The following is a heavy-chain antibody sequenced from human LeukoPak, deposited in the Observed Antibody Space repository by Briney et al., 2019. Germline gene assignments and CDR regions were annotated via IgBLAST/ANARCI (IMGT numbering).Heavy chain of an antibody. D-gene: IGHD3-16*01. V-gene: IGHV3-30*18. CDR3: AEVFYDYVWGSSIAPDAFDT. J-gene: IGHJ3*02. CDR2: KSYDGSNK. CDR1: GFTFSYYA. Sequence: GRSLRLSCAVSGFTFSYYAMHWVRQAPGKGLEWVAVKSYDGSNKYYTDSVKGRFTISRDNSKNTLYLQMNSLRTEDTAVYYCAEVFYDYVWGSSIAPDAFDTWGQGTMVTVSS.